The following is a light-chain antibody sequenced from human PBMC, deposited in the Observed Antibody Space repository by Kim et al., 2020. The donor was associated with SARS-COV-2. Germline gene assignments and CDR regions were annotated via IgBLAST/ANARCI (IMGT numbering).Light chain of an antibody. CDR3: QQRSKWPPIT. CDR1: QRISNY. CDR2: DAS. Sequence: VLTQSPATLSLSPGERATLSCRASQRISNYLAWYQQKPGQAPRLLIYDASNRATGIPARFSGSGSGTDFTLTISSLEPEDFAVYYCQQRSKWPPITFGQGTRLGIK. V-gene: IGKV3-11*01. J-gene: IGKJ5*01.